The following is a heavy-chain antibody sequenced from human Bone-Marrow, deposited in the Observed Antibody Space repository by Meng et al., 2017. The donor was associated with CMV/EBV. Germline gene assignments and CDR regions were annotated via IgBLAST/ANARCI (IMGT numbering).Heavy chain of an antibody. CDR3: ARQPPGSAAFDI. CDR2: IYYSGST. V-gene: IGHV4-39*07. J-gene: IGHJ3*02. Sequence: SETLSLTCSVSGGSISSSSYYWGWIRQPPGKGLEWIGNIYYSGSTYYNPSLKSRVTISVDTSKNQFSLKLSSVTAADTAVYYCARQPPGSAAFDIWGQGTMVTVSS. CDR1: GGSISSSSYY. D-gene: IGHD3-10*01.